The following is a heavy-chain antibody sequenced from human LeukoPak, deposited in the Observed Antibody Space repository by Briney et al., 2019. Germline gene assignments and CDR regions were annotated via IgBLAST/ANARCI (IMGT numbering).Heavy chain of an antibody. Sequence: GGSPRLSCAASGFTFSSNGMHWVRQAPGKGLEWVAFIRFDGSNTYYADSVKGRLTISRDTSKNTLYLQMNSLRPEDTAVYYCAKAGGSSWAVLDYWGQGTLVTVSS. CDR3: AKAGGSSWAVLDY. J-gene: IGHJ4*02. CDR2: IRFDGSNT. CDR1: GFTFSSNG. D-gene: IGHD6-13*01. V-gene: IGHV3-30*02.